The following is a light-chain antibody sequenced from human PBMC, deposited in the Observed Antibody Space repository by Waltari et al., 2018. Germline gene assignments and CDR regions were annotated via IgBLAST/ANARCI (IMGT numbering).Light chain of an antibody. CDR3: MQATQWPLT. V-gene: IGKV2-30*02. CDR2: KVF. J-gene: IGKJ1*01. CDR1: QSLVHSDGKTY. Sequence: DVVMTQSPLSLPVTLGQPATISRRYSQSLVHSDGKTYLNWFQQRPGQSPRRLIYKVFNRDSGVPDRFSGSGSGTDFTLKISRVEAEDVGAYYCMQATQWPLTFGQGTKVEIK.